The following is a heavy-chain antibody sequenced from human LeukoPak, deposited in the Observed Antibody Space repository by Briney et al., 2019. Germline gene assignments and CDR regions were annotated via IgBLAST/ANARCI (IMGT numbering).Heavy chain of an antibody. J-gene: IGHJ4*02. Sequence: PGGSLRLSCVASTFTVSTNSMSWVRQAPGKGLEWVSVIYGGGSTYYADSVKGRCTISRDNSKNTLYLQMNSLRAEDTALYFCAKKAQYNGNYPLDYWGQGTLVTVSS. CDR1: TFTVSTNS. V-gene: IGHV3-53*01. CDR3: AKKAQYNGNYPLDY. CDR2: IYGGGST. D-gene: IGHD1-26*01.